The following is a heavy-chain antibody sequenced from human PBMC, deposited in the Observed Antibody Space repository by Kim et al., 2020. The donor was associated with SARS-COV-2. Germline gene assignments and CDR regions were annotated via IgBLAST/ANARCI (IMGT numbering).Heavy chain of an antibody. CDR2: ISRNSDYI. D-gene: IGHD3-16*01. CDR3: ANLGLRLGESTL. J-gene: IGHJ4*02. V-gene: IGHV3-9*01. CDR1: ALTFGDYD. Sequence: GGSLRLSCAASALTFGDYDIHWVRQAPGKGLEWVSGISRNSDYIGYADSVKGRFTISRDNSKNFLYLQMNSLRTEDTAFYYCANLGLRLGESTLWGQGTLVTVSS.